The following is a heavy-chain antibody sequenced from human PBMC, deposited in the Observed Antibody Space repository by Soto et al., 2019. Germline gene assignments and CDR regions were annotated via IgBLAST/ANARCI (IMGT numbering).Heavy chain of an antibody. CDR1: GGSISSYY. J-gene: IGHJ4*02. D-gene: IGHD6-19*01. V-gene: IGHV4-59*01. CDR3: ARAYVFGQWLVPGIDY. CDR2: IYYSGST. Sequence: SETLSLTCTVSGGSISSYYWSWIRQPPGKGLEWIGYIYYSGSTNYNPSLKSRVTISVDTSKNQFSLKLSSVTAADTAVYYCARAYVFGQWLVPGIDYWGQGTLLTVSS.